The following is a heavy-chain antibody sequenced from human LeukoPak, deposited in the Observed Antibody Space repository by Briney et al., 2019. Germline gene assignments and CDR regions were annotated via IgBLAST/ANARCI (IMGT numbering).Heavy chain of an antibody. CDR1: GFTFSNAW. D-gene: IGHD4/OR15-4a*01. CDR2: IKQDGSEK. CDR3: VRDLYGGNCY. Sequence: PGGSLRLSCAASGFTFSNAWMSWVRQAPGKGLEWVANIKQDGSEKYYVDSVKGRFTISRDNAKNSLYLQMNSLRAEDTAVYYCVRDLYGGNCYWGQGTLVTVSS. V-gene: IGHV3-7*01. J-gene: IGHJ4*02.